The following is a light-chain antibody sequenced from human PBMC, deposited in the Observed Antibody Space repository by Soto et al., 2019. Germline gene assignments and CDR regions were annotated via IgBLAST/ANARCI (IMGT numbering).Light chain of an antibody. CDR1: QSVSSSY. V-gene: IGKV3-20*01. J-gene: IGKJ1*01. CDR2: GAS. CDR3: QQYGSSPPWT. Sequence: EIVLTQSPGTLSLSPGERATLSCRASQSVSSSYLAWYQQKPGQAPRLLIYGASSRATGIPDRFSGSGSGTEFTLTIRRLEPEDFGVYYCQQYGSSPPWTFGQGTKVEIK.